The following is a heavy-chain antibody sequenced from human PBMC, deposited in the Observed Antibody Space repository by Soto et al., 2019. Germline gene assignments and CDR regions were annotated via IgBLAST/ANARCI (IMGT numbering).Heavy chain of an antibody. Sequence: QVQLVQSGAEVKKVGSSVKVSCKASGGTFSGSAMSWVRQAPGQGLEWMGGITPTFGAVNYAQRFQGRIXXXXXXXXXXXXXXXXXXXXEXXXXXXXAIDRRTSSLWFDPWGQGTLVTV. J-gene: IGHJ5*02. CDR3: AIDRRTSSLWFDP. CDR1: GGTFSGSA. V-gene: IGHV1-69*05. D-gene: IGHD3-22*01. CDR2: ITPTFGAV.